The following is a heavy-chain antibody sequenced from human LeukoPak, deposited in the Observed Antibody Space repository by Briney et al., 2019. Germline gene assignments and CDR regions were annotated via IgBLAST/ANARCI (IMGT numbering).Heavy chain of an antibody. J-gene: IGHJ1*01. D-gene: IGHD3-16*01. Sequence: GESLQISCKASGYSFTSYWIGWVRQLPGKGLEWMGIIYVGDSDTRYSPSFQGQVTISVDKSISTAYLQWSSLKASDTAMYYCARYSGGASAEYFQHWGQGTLVTVSS. CDR3: ARYSGGASAEYFQH. V-gene: IGHV5-51*01. CDR1: GYSFTSYW. CDR2: IYVGDSDT.